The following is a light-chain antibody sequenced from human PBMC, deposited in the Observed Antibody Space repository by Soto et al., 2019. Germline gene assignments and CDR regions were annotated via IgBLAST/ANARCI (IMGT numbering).Light chain of an antibody. V-gene: IGLV2-14*01. CDR3: SSDTSSSTLV. Sequence: QSVLTQPASVSGSPGQSITISCTGTSSDVGCYNYVSWYQQHPGKAPKLMIYEVSNRPSGVSNRFSGSKSGNTASLTISGLQAEDEADYYCSSDTSSSTLVFGGGTKLTVL. CDR2: EVS. CDR1: SSDVGCYNY. J-gene: IGLJ3*02.